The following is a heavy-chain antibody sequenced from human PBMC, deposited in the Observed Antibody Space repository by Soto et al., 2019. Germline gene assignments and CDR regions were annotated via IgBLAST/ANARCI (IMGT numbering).Heavy chain of an antibody. CDR1: GGSFSGYY. CDR2: INHSGST. Sequence: NPSETLSLTCAVYGGSFSGYYWSWIRQPPGKGLEWIGEINHSGSTNYNPSLKSRVTISVDTSKNQFSLKLSSVTAADTAVYYCAIDNSSGWFPRGYYGMDVWGQGTSVTVSS. CDR3: AIDNSSGWFPRGYYGMDV. D-gene: IGHD6-19*01. V-gene: IGHV4-34*01. J-gene: IGHJ6*02.